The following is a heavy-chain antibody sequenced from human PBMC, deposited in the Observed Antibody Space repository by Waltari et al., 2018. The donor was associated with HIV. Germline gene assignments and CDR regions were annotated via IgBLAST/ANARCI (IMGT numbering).Heavy chain of an antibody. D-gene: IGHD6-6*01. CDR1: GFTFSTFA. V-gene: IGHV3-33*01. Sequence: QVQLVESGGGVVQPGTSLTLSCAGSGFTFSTFAINWVRQSTGKGLEWLAVFWSDGAEISYADSVKGRFTVSKDSSQKTLYLHLTSLRAEDTALYYCARGYSSSRWIPLYHWGRGTLVTVSS. CDR2: FWSDGAEI. CDR3: ARGYSSSRWIPLYH. J-gene: IGHJ4*02.